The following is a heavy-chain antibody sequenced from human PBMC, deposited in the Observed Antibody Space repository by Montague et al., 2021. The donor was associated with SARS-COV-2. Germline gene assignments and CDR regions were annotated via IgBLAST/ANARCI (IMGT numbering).Heavy chain of an antibody. D-gene: IGHD3-22*01. J-gene: IGHJ4*02. CDR3: AKDFDYYDSSGYFDY. CDR2: ITWDGGTL. V-gene: IGHV3-9*01. Sequence: SLRLSCAASGFTFGDHAMHWVRQAPGKGPEWISGITWDGGTLGYADSVKGRFTISRDNAKNSLYLQMNSLRVEDTALYYCAKDFDYYDSSGYFDYWGQGTLVTVSS. CDR1: GFTFGDHA.